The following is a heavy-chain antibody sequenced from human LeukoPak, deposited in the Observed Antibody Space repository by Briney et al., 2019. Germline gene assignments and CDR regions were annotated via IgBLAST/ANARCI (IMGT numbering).Heavy chain of an antibody. CDR2: ISAYNGNT. V-gene: IGHV1-18*04. CDR1: GYTFTSYG. Sequence: GASVKVSCKASGYTFTSYGISWVREAPGPGRERMGWISAYNGNTNYAQKLQGRDTTTTDTSTSTAYMEMRSLRSDDTAVYYCAREREFGDYYYGMDVWGKGTTVTVSS. D-gene: IGHD3-16*01. CDR3: AREREFGDYYYGMDV. J-gene: IGHJ6*04.